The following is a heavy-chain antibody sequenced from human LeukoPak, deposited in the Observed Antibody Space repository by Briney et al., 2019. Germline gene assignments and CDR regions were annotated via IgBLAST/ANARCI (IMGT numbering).Heavy chain of an antibody. J-gene: IGHJ4*02. CDR3: ARRRDGYYYGSGSSRRLYYFDY. CDR2: IYYSGST. V-gene: IGHV4-39*01. D-gene: IGHD3-10*01. Sequence: PSETLSLTCTVSGGPISSSSYYWRWIRQPPGKGLEWIGSIYYSGSTYYNPSLKSRVTISVDTSKNQFSLKLSSVTAAGTAVYYCARRRDGYYYGSGSSRRLYYFDYWGQGTLDTVSS. CDR1: GGPISSSSYY.